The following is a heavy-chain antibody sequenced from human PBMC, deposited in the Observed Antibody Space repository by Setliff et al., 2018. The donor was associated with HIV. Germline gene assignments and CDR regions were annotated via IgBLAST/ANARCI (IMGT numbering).Heavy chain of an antibody. J-gene: IGHJ6*02. V-gene: IGHV1-3*01. Sequence: ASVKVSCKASGYTFTSYAIHWVRQAPGQRLEWMGWINAGNGNTKYSQKFQGRVTITRDTSASKAYMELSSLRSEDTAVYYCASIDCGGDCYSYNYYAMDVWGQGTTVTVSS. D-gene: IGHD2-21*02. CDR1: GYTFTSYA. CDR2: INAGNGNT. CDR3: ASIDCGGDCYSYNYYAMDV.